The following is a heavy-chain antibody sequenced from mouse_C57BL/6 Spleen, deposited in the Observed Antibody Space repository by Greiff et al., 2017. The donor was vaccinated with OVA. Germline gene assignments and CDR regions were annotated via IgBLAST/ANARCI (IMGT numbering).Heavy chain of an antibody. CDR3: AAGGLDKYYAMDY. J-gene: IGHJ4*01. CDR2: ISNGGGST. D-gene: IGHD2-4*01. Sequence: EVMLVESGGGLVQPGGSLKLSCAASGFTFSDYYMYWVRQTPEKRLEWVAYISNGGGSTDYPDTVKGRFTISRDNAKNTLYLQMSRLKSEDTAMYYCAAGGLDKYYAMDYWGQGTSVTVSS. CDR1: GFTFSDYY. V-gene: IGHV5-12*01.